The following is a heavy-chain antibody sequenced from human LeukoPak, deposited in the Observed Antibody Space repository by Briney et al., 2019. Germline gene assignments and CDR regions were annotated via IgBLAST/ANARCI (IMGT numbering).Heavy chain of an antibody. J-gene: IGHJ4*02. CDR2: IYPGDSTI. CDR1: GYSFTSNW. D-gene: IGHD3-22*01. Sequence: PGESLKISCKGSGYSFTSNWIGWVRQMPGKGLEWMGIIYPGDSTIKYSPSFQGQVSISADKSITTAYLQWRSLKASDTAIYYCATARSVYDSSGDYSFYFDFWGQGTLVTVSS. CDR3: ATARSVYDSSGDYSFYFDF. V-gene: IGHV5-51*01.